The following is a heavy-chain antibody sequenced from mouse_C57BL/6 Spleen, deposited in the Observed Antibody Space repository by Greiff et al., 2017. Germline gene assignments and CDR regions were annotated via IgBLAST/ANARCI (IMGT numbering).Heavy chain of an antibody. Sequence: VQLQQSGPELVKPGASVKIPCKASGYTFTDYNMDWVKQSNGKSLEWIGDINPNNGGTIYNQKFKGKATLTVDKSSSTAYMELRSLTSEDTAVYYCARGGTDAMDYWGQGTSVTVSS. V-gene: IGHV1-18*01. J-gene: IGHJ4*01. CDR3: ARGGTDAMDY. CDR1: GYTFTDYN. D-gene: IGHD4-1*01. CDR2: INPNNGGT.